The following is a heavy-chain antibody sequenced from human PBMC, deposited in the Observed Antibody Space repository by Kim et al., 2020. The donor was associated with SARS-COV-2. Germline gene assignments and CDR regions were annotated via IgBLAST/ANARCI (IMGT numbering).Heavy chain of an antibody. D-gene: IGHD3-3*01. V-gene: IGHV4-4*02. J-gene: IGHJ4*02. CDR3: ARAITIFGVVITFDY. Sequence: GKGLEWIGEIYHSGSTNYNPSLKSRVTISVDKSKNQFSLKLSSVTAADTAVYYCARAITIFGVVITFDYWGQGTLVTVSS. CDR2: IYHSGST.